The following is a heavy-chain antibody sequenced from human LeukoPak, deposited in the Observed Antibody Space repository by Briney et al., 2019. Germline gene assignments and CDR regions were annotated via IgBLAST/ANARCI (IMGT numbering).Heavy chain of an antibody. CDR3: ARAQAGRYYDSSGYYYEG. J-gene: IGHJ4*02. D-gene: IGHD3-22*01. CDR2: IYYSGST. Sequence: SETVSLTCTVSGGAISSYYWSWIRQPPGKGLEWIGYIYYSGSTNYNPSLKSRVTISVDTSKNQFSLKLSSVTAADTAVYYCARAQAGRYYDSSGYYYEGWGQGTLVTVSS. V-gene: IGHV4-59*01. CDR1: GGAISSYY.